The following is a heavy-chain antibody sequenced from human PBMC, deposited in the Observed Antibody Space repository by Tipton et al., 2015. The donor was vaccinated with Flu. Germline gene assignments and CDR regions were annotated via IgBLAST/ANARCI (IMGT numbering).Heavy chain of an antibody. CDR3: ASVNYHGMDV. CDR1: GITFSLNG. V-gene: IGHV3-33*01. J-gene: IGHJ6*02. Sequence: SLRLSCAASGITFSLNGMHWVRQAPGKGLEWVAVIWYDGTNKYYADSVKGRFTISRDNSKNTLWLQMNSLRAEDTAVYYCASVNYHGMDVWGQGTRSASP. CDR2: IWYDGTNK.